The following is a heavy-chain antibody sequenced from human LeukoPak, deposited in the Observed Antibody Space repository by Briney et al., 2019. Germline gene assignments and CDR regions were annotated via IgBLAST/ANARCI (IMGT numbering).Heavy chain of an antibody. CDR2: IYYSGST. Sequence: PSETLSHTCTVSGGSISSYYWSWIRQPPGKGLEWIGYIYYSGSTNYNPSLKSRVTISVDTSKNQFSLKLSSVTAADTAVNYCARDRGDILTYFDYWGQGTLVTVSS. V-gene: IGHV4-59*01. CDR3: ARDRGDILTYFDY. D-gene: IGHD3-9*01. CDR1: GGSISSYY. J-gene: IGHJ4*02.